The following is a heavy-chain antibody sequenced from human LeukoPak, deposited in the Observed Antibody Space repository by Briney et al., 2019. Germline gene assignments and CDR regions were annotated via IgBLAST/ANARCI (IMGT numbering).Heavy chain of an antibody. Sequence: SETLSLTCAVYGGSFSGYYWSWIRQPPGKGLEWIGEINHSGSTNYNLSLKSRVTISVDTSKNQFSLKLSSVTAADTAVYYCARGRGYDSSGYYRYYYYYMDVWGKGTTVTVSS. CDR3: ARGRGYDSSGYYRYYYYYMDV. D-gene: IGHD3-22*01. CDR1: GGSFSGYY. V-gene: IGHV4-34*01. J-gene: IGHJ6*03. CDR2: INHSGST.